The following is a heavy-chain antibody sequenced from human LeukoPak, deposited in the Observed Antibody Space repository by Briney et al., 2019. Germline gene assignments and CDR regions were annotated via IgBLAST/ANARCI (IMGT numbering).Heavy chain of an antibody. D-gene: IGHD3-3*01. Sequence: PSETLSHTCAVSGGSINTYYWSWIRQPPGKGLEWVGYIYSTGNTNYNPSLKGRVTISLDTSKNQFSLNLSSVTAADTAVYYCAKHDTVFGAAHFCMDVWGKGTTVTVSS. V-gene: IGHV4-4*09. CDR1: GGSINTYY. J-gene: IGHJ6*03. CDR2: IYSTGNT. CDR3: AKHDTVFGAAHFCMDV.